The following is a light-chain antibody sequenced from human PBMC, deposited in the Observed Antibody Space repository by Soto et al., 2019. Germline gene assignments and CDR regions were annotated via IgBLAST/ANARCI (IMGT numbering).Light chain of an antibody. CDR1: QSVSSY. CDR2: DAS. V-gene: IGKV3-11*01. CDR3: QQYNSWPPIT. J-gene: IGKJ5*01. Sequence: EIVMTQSPATVSVSPGXGXXLXXIXSQSVSSYLAWYQQKPGQAPRLLIYDASNRATGIPARFSGSGSGTDFTLTISSLEPEDFAVYYCQQYNSWPPITFGQGTRLEI.